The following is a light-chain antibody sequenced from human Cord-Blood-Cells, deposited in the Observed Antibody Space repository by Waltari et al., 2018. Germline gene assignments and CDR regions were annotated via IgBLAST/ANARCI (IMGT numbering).Light chain of an antibody. CDR2: WAS. CDR3: QQYYSTPH. Sequence: DIVMTASPDSLAVSLGERATINCKSSQSVLYSSNNKNYLAWYQQKPGQPPKLLIYWASTRESGVPDRFSGSGSGTDFTLTISSLQAEDVAVYYCQQYYSTPHFGGGTKVEIK. V-gene: IGKV4-1*01. CDR1: QSVLYSSNNKNY. J-gene: IGKJ4*01.